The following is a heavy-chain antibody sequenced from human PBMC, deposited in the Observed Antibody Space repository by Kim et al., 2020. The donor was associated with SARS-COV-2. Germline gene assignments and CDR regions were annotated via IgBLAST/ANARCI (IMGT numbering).Heavy chain of an antibody. CDR2: ISGSGGST. V-gene: IGHV3-23*01. CDR1: GFTFSSYA. D-gene: IGHD6-19*01. Sequence: GGSLRLSCAASGFTFSSYAMSWVRQAPGKGLEWVSAISGSGGSTYYADSVKGRFTISRDNSKNTLYLQMNSLRAEDTAVYYCAKDLSSGPGLDYYYYMDVWEKGPRSPSP. J-gene: IGHJ6*03. CDR3: AKDLSSGPGLDYYYYMDV.